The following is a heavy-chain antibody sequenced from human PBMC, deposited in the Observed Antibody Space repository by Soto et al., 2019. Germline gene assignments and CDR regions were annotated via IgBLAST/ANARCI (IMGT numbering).Heavy chain of an antibody. CDR3: AKAWNYVSDYFDY. V-gene: IGHV4-61*01. D-gene: IGHD1-7*01. CDR1: GGSVSSGSYY. Sequence: SETLSLTCTVSGGSVSSGSYYWSWIRQPPGKGLEWIGYIYYSGSTNYNPSLKSRVTISVDTSKNQFSLELSSLRSEDTAVYYCAKAWNYVSDYFDYWGQGTLVTVSS. J-gene: IGHJ4*02. CDR2: IYYSGST.